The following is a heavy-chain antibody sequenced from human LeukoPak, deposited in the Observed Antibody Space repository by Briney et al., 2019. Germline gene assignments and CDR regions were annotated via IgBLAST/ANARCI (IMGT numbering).Heavy chain of an antibody. CDR2: INWNGGST. V-gene: IGHV3-20*04. CDR3: AKRRVLLETN. D-gene: IGHD3-10*01. J-gene: IGHJ4*02. Sequence: GGSLRLSCAASGFTFDDYGMSWVRQAPGKGLEWVSGINWNGGSTGYADSVKGRFTISRDNSKNTLYLQMNSLRAEDTAVYYCAKRRVLLETNWGQGTLVTVSS. CDR1: GFTFDDYG.